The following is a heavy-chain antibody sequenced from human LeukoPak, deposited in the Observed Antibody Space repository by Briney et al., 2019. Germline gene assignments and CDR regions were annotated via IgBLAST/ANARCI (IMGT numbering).Heavy chain of an antibody. Sequence: SETLSLTCSVSGDYKNSLDWNWIRQSPEKGLEWIGYVYYGGTAIYNPSLKSRVTISVDTSTNPFSLKLTSVTTSDTAVYYCAIASMIRGSVWIDPWGQGTLVTVSS. J-gene: IGHJ5*02. V-gene: IGHV4-59*08. CDR2: VYYGGTA. D-gene: IGHD3-10*01. CDR3: AIASMIRGSVWIDP. CDR1: GDYKNSLD.